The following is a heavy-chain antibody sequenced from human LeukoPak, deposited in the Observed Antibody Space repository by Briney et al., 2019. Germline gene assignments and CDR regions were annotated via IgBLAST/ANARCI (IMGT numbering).Heavy chain of an antibody. CDR2: INHSGST. D-gene: IGHD2-21*02. J-gene: IGHJ6*03. V-gene: IGHV4-34*01. CDR1: GGSFSGYY. CDR3: ARDCGGDCYWGGLGYYYYYYMDV. Sequence: PSETLSLTCAVYGGSFSGYYWSWIRQPPGKGLEWIGEINHSGSTNYNPSLKSRVTISVDTAKNQFSLKLSSVTAADTAVYYCARDCGGDCYWGGLGYYYYYYMDVWGKGTTVTVSS.